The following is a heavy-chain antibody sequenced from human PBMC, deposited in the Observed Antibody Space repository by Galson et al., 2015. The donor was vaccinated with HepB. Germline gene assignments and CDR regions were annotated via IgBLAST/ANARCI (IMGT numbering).Heavy chain of an antibody. D-gene: IGHD5-18*01. CDR1: GFTFSSYG. CDR3: AKDLRGYSYGSYGMDV. CDR2: ISYDGSNK. V-gene: IGHV3-30*18. J-gene: IGHJ6*02. Sequence: SLRLSCAASGFTFSSYGMHWVRQAPGKGLEWVAVISYDGSNKYYADSVKGRFTISRDNSKNTLYLQMNSLRAEDTAVYYCAKDLRGYSYGSYGMDVWGQGTTVTVSS.